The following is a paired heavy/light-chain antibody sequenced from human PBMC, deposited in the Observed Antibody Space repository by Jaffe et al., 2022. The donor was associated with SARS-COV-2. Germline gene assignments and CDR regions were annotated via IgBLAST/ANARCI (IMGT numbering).Heavy chain of an antibody. CDR2: ISARGDRT. Sequence: EVQLLESGGGLVQPGGSLRLSCAASGFTFTTYAMSWVRQVPEKGLEWVSGISARGDRTYYADSVKGRFTISRDNSKNTLYFQMNSLRAEDTAVYYCARFEDCGGDCPYDYWGQGILVTVSS. D-gene: IGHD2-21*02. CDR1: GFTFTTYA. J-gene: IGHJ4*02. V-gene: IGHV3-23*01. CDR3: ARFEDCGGDCPYDY.
Light chain of an antibody. V-gene: IGKV3-20*01. CDR1: QSVSSTY. CDR2: AAS. CDR3: HQYGSSPRT. J-gene: IGKJ1*01. Sequence: EVVLTQSPATLSLSPGERATLSCRASQSVSSTYLAWYQHKPGQAPRLLIYAASSRATGIPDRFSGRGSGTDFTLTISRVEPEDFAVYYCHQYGSSPRTFGRGTKVEVK.